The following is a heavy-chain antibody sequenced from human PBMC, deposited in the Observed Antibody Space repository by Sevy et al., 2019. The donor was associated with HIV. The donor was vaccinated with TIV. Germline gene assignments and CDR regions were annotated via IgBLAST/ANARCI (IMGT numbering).Heavy chain of an antibody. D-gene: IGHD3-10*01. CDR3: AREKTYYYGSGSEKAYYGMDV. J-gene: IGHJ6*02. V-gene: IGHV3-21*01. CDR2: ISSSSSYI. Sequence: GGSLRLSCAASGFTFSSYSMNWVRQAPGKGLEWVSSISSSSSYIYYAVSVKGRFTISRDNAKNSLYLQMNSLRAEDTAVYYCAREKTYYYGSGSEKAYYGMDVWGQGTTVTVSS. CDR1: GFTFSSYS.